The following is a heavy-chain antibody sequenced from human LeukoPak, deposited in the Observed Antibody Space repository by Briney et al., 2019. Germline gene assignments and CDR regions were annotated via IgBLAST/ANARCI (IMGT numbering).Heavy chain of an antibody. D-gene: IGHD1-26*01. V-gene: IGHV3-7*01. J-gene: IGHJ4*02. CDR1: EFTFRNFW. CDR3: ARSWKVGAPFDY. Sequence: GSLRLFFTASEFTFRNFWMNLGRQAPGKGLEWVANINQDGDEKHYVDSVKGRFTISRDNAKYSLYLQMHSLRAEDTAVYYCARSWKVGAPFDYWGQGTLVTVSS. CDR2: INQDGDEK.